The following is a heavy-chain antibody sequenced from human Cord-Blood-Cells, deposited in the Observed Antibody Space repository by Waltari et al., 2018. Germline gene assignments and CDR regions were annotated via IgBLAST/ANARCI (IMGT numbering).Heavy chain of an antibody. CDR1: GYSISSGYY. Sequence: QVQLQESGPGLVKPSETLSLTCAVSGYSISSGYYWGWLRQPPGKGLEWIGSIYHSGSTYYNPSLKSRVTISVDTSKNQFSLKLSSVTAADTAVYYCARAKGFSSSSFNWFDPWGQGTLVTVSS. CDR3: ARAKGFSSSSFNWFDP. D-gene: IGHD6-6*01. J-gene: IGHJ5*02. CDR2: IYHSGST. V-gene: IGHV4-38-2*01.